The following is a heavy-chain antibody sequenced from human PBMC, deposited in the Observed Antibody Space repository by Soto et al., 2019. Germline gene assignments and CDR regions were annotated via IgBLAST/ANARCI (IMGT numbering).Heavy chain of an antibody. V-gene: IGHV3-23*01. D-gene: IGHD3-22*01. CDR1: GITISNYP. Sequence: EVQLLESGGGLVQPGGSLRLSCAASGITISNYPMSWVRQAPGKGLDWVSGTSGSGDRTYYADSAKGRFTISKDISSNSLSLQRDSLGVEDTAVYFCVKDDGGYPSTAPHWGQGTLVTVSS. CDR2: TSGSGDRT. CDR3: VKDDGGYPSTAPH. J-gene: IGHJ4*02.